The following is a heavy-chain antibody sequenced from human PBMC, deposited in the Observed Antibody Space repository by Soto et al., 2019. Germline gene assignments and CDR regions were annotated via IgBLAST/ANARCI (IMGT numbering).Heavy chain of an antibody. Sequence: QVQLQQWGAGLLKPSETLSLTCAVYGGSFSGYYWSWIRQPPGKGLEWIGEINHSGSTNYNPSLKSRVTISVDTSKNQFSLKLGSVTAADTAVYYCARVKDYYGSGSYYKYYYYYYGMDVWGQGTTVTVSS. V-gene: IGHV4-34*01. D-gene: IGHD3-10*01. CDR1: GGSFSGYY. CDR2: INHSGST. CDR3: ARVKDYYGSGSYYKYYYYYYGMDV. J-gene: IGHJ6*02.